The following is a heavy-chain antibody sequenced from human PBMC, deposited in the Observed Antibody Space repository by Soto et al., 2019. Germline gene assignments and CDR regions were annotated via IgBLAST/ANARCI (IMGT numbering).Heavy chain of an antibody. CDR1: GGLFSSFA. J-gene: IGHJ4*02. CDR2: IIPVFGTT. V-gene: IGHV1-69*13. D-gene: IGHD3-16*01. CDR3: GRGGGPYVWFNEF. Sequence: SVKVSCKDSGGLFSSFAISWVRQAPGQGLEWLGGIIPVFGTTNNAEKFQGRVTITADESTNTAYMELSSLTSGDTAMYYCGRGGGPYVWFNEFWGQGTLVTVSS.